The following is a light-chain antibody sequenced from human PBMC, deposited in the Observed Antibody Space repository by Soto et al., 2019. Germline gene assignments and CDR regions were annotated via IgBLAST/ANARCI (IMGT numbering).Light chain of an antibody. V-gene: IGLV6-57*04. CDR1: IGSIVSNF. Sequence: NFMLTQPHSVSESPGKTVTISCTRTIGSIVSNFVQWYQQRPGSAPTTVIYEDNQRPSGVPDRFSGSIDSSSNSASLSISGLNTEDEADYYCQSYTDSNVVFGGGTKVTVL. J-gene: IGLJ3*02. CDR2: EDN. CDR3: QSYTDSNVV.